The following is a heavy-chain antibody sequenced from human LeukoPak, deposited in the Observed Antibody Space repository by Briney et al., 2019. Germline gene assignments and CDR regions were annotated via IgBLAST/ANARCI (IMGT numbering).Heavy chain of an antibody. D-gene: IGHD3-10*01. CDR2: ISSSSSYI. CDR3: ARAPLLWDGMDV. V-gene: IGHV3-21*01. CDR1: GFTFSSYS. Sequence: GGSLRLSCAASGFTFSSYSMNWVRQAPGKGLEWVSSISSSSSYIYYADSVKGRFTISSDNAKNSLYLQMNSLRAEDTAVYYCARAPLLWDGMDVWGQGTTVTVFS. J-gene: IGHJ6*02.